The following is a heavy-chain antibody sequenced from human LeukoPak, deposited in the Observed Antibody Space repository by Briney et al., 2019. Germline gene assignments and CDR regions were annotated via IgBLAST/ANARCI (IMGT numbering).Heavy chain of an antibody. Sequence: SETLSLTCTVSGDSITTYYWSWIRPPPGKGLEWIGYINYIGSTNYNPSLKNRVSISADISKTQFTLRLRSVTAADTAVYFCARGVTAAASSWGQGTLVTVSS. CDR3: ARGVTAAASS. CDR1: GDSITTYY. V-gene: IGHV4-59*01. J-gene: IGHJ5*02. D-gene: IGHD6-13*01. CDR2: INYIGST.